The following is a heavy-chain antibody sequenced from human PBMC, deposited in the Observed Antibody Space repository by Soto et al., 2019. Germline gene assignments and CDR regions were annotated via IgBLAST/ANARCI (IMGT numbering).Heavy chain of an antibody. J-gene: IGHJ6*02. CDR1: GFSLSTGGVG. CDR3: AHSRCGGDCLRSYSSHYYYGMDV. V-gene: IGHV2-5*02. D-gene: IGHD2-21*02. CDR2: IYWADDK. Sequence: QITLKESGPTLVKPTQTLTLTCTFSGFSLSTGGVGVGWIRQPPGKALEWLAIIYWADDKRYSPSLKSRLTVTKEASKYQVVLTMTNMDPVDTATYYCAHSRCGGDCLRSYSSHYYYGMDVWGQGTTVTVSS.